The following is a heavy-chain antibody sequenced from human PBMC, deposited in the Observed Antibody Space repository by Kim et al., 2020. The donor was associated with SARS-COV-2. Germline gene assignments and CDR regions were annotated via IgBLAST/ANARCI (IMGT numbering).Heavy chain of an antibody. Sequence: GESLKISCQGSGYPFSSHWIAWVRQTPEKGLEWMGIIYPGDPAAKYNPSFEGRVTIAADRATRIAYLQWSSLKASDSAVYYCARTHIGYNYYLDYWGQGTPLTVAS. D-gene: IGHD5-12*01. V-gene: IGHV5-51*01. CDR2: IYPGDPAA. J-gene: IGHJ4*02. CDR1: GYPFSSHW. CDR3: ARTHIGYNYYLDY.